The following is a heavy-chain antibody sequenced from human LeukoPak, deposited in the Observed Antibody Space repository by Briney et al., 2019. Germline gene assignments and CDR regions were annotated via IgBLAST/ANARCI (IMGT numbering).Heavy chain of an antibody. J-gene: IGHJ4*02. Sequence: SETLSLTCSVSGGSISSSTYYWGWIRQPPGKGLEWIGEINHSGSTNYNPSLKSRVTISVDTSKNQFSLKLSSVTAADTAVYYCARGNVVPAAIWGQGTLVTVSS. D-gene: IGHD2-2*01. CDR3: ARGNVVPAAI. V-gene: IGHV4-39*07. CDR1: GGSISSSTYY. CDR2: INHSGST.